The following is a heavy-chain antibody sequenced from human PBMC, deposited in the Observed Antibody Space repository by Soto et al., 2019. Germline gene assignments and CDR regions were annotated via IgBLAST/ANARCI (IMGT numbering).Heavy chain of an antibody. CDR2: IYYSGST. CDR1: GGSISSGGYY. CDR3: SHDQVGANGYFYYSMDV. D-gene: IGHD5-18*01. V-gene: IGHV4-31*03. J-gene: IGHJ6*02. Sequence: QVQLQESGPGLVKPSQTLSLTCTVSGGSISSGGYYWSWIRQHPGKGLEWIGYIYYSGSTYYNPSLKSRVAISVDRSTSQYSLKLSSVTDADTAVYQRSHDQVGANGYFYYSMDVWGQGTTVTVSS.